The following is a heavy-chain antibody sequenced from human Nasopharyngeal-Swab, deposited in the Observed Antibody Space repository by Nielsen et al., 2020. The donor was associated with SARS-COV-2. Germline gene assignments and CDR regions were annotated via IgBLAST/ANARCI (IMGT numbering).Heavy chain of an antibody. CDR2: ISGSGGST. J-gene: IGHJ4*02. CDR3: AREYGYSYGYICDY. V-gene: IGHV3-23*01. Sequence: GESLKISCAASGFTFSSYAMSWVRQAPGKGLEWVSAISGSGGSTYYADSVKGRFTISRDNSKNTLYLQMNSLRAEDTAVYYCAREYGYSYGYICDYWGQGTLVTVSS. D-gene: IGHD5-18*01. CDR1: GFTFSSYA.